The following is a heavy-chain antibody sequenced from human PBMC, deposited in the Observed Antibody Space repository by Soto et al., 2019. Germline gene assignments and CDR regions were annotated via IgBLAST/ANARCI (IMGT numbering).Heavy chain of an antibody. CDR2: ISGGSSRI. J-gene: IGHJ6*02. CDR3: ARVIYGGWSTIKDYYYYAMDV. CDR1: GFTFSSYD. Sequence: GGSLRLSCAASGFTFSSYDMNWVRQAPGKGLEWVSYISGGSSRIFYADSVKGRFTISRDNAKNSLYLQMNSLRDEDMGVYYCARVIYGGWSTIKDYYYYAMDVWGQGTTVTVSS. V-gene: IGHV3-48*02. D-gene: IGHD5-12*01.